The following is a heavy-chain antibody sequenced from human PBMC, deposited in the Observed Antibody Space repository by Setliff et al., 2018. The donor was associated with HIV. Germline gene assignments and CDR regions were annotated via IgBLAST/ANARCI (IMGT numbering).Heavy chain of an antibody. CDR3: AAVFTGEPGRSLDY. V-gene: IGHV3-21*01. J-gene: IGHJ4*02. CDR2: ISSSGSYI. CDR1: GFTFITST. Sequence: GVLRLSCAVSGFTFITSTMNWVRQAPGKGLEWVASISSSGSYIHYADSVKGRFTISRDNAKNSQYLLMSDLRAEDTAVYYCAAVFTGEPGRSLDYWGQGTPVTVSS. D-gene: IGHD1-26*01.